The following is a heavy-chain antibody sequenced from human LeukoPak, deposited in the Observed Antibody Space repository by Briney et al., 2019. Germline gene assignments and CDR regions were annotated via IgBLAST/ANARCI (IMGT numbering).Heavy chain of an antibody. Sequence: PGGSLRLSCAASGFTFSSYSMHWARQAPGKGLEWVAVISYDGSNTYYAESVKGRFTISRDNSKNTLFLQMNSLRAEDTAVYFCARGERYYYDRLDYWGQGTLVTVPS. CDR3: ARGERYYYDRLDY. CDR2: ISYDGSNT. V-gene: IGHV3-30*04. J-gene: IGHJ4*02. D-gene: IGHD3-22*01. CDR1: GFTFSSYS.